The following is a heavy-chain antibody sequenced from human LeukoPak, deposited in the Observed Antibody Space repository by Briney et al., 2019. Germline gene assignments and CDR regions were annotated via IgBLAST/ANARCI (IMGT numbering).Heavy chain of an antibody. Sequence: ASVKVSCKASGYTFTSYGISWVRQAPGQGLEWMGWISAYNGNTNYAQKLQGRVTMTTDTSTSTAYMELRSLRSDDTAVYYCARDRPKYYDILTGYPSDYYYYGMDVWGQGTMVTVSS. D-gene: IGHD3-9*01. CDR1: GYTFTSYG. V-gene: IGHV1-18*01. J-gene: IGHJ6*02. CDR2: ISAYNGNT. CDR3: ARDRPKYYDILTGYPSDYYYYGMDV.